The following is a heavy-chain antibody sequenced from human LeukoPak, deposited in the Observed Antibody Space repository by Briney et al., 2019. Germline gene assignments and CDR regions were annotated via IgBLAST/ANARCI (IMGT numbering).Heavy chain of an antibody. CDR3: ARGYYDILTGYQDWCFDI. J-gene: IGHJ2*01. Sequence: SETLSLTCTVSGGSISSNSNYWAWIRQPPGRGLEWIGSISYGGSTYYSPSLESRVTISVDTSKNQFSLKLSSVTAADTAVYYCARGYYDILTGYQDWCFDIWGRGTLVTVSS. V-gene: IGHV4-39*01. D-gene: IGHD3-9*01. CDR1: GGSISSNSNY. CDR2: ISYGGST.